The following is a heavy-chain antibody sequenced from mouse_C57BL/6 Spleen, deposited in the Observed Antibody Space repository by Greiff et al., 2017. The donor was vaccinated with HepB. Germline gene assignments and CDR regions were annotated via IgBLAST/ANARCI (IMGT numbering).Heavy chain of an antibody. Sequence: EVQLQQSGPELVKPGASVKISCKASGYTFTDYYMNWVKQSHGKSLEWIGDINPNNGGTSYNQKFKGKATLTVDKSSSTAYMELRSLTSEDSAVYYCARWGGLAYWGQGTLVTVSA. D-gene: IGHD1-1*02. CDR1: GYTFTDYY. J-gene: IGHJ3*01. CDR2: INPNNGGT. CDR3: ARWGGLAY. V-gene: IGHV1-26*01.